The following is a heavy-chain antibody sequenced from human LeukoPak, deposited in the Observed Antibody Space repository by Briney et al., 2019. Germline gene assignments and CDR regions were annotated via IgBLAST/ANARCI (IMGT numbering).Heavy chain of an antibody. Sequence: PGGSLRLSCAASGFTFSGYSMNWVRQAPGKGLEWVSSISSSSSYIYYADSVKGRFTTSRDNAKNSLYLQMNSLRAEDTAVYYCARSFLSIAAAATDYWGQGTLVTVSS. CDR1: GFTFSGYS. J-gene: IGHJ4*02. D-gene: IGHD6-13*01. CDR3: ARSFLSIAAAATDY. V-gene: IGHV3-21*01. CDR2: ISSSSSYI.